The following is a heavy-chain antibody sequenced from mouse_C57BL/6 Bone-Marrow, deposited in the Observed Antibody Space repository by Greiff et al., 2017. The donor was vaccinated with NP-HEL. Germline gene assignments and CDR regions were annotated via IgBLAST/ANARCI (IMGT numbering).Heavy chain of an antibody. V-gene: IGHV1-80*01. CDR3: ARSRDYGSSFDY. CDR1: GYAFSSYW. Sequence: QVQLQQSGAELVKPGASVKISCKASGYAFSSYWMNWVKQRPGKGLEWIGQIYPGDGDTNYNGKFKGKATLTADKSSSTAYMQLSSLTSEDSAVYFCARSRDYGSSFDYWGQGTTLTVSS. J-gene: IGHJ2*01. CDR2: IYPGDGDT. D-gene: IGHD1-1*01.